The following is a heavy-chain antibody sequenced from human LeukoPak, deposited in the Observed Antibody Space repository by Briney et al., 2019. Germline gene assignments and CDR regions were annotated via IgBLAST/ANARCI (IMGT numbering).Heavy chain of an antibody. Sequence: ASVKVPCKASGGTFSTYAISWVRQAPGQGLEWVGWISGYNGRTNYAENFQGRVTMTIDTSTTTAYMDLGSLTSDDTAMYYCGKGGTMVATIDYWGQGTLVTVSS. D-gene: IGHD1-14*01. CDR3: GKGGTMVATIDY. CDR2: ISGYNGRT. CDR1: GGTFSTYA. J-gene: IGHJ4*02. V-gene: IGHV1-18*01.